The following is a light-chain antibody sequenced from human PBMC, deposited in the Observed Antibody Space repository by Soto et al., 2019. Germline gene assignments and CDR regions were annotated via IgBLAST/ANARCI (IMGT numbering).Light chain of an antibody. J-gene: IGKJ2*01. V-gene: IGKV3-20*01. CDR2: GSS. CDR3: QQYSDAPHT. Sequence: EIVLTQSPATLSSFPGDRVTLSCRASQAVNTRLAWYQHKPGQAPRLLIYGSSSRAAGIPDRFRGSGTGTEFTLTIRRLEPDDFGVYYCQQYSDAPHTFGLGTKVDIK. CDR1: QAVNTR.